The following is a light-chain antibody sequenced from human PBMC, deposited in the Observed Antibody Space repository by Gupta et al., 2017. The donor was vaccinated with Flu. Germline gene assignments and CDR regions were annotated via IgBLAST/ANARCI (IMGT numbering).Light chain of an antibody. V-gene: IGLV6-57*02. J-gene: IGLJ3*02. CDR3: QSYDYNDWV. Sequence: FLLPQPHSSSQSPGKTVTISCTSNTGSIASNYVQWYQQRPGSAPTTVIFEDNHRPSGVPDRFSGSIDSSSNSASLTISRLETEDDDDYYCQSYDYNDWVFGGGTKLTVL. CDR2: EDN. CDR1: TGSIASNY.